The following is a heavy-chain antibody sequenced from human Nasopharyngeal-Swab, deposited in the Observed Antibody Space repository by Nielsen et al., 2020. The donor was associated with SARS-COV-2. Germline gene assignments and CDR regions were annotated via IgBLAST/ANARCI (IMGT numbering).Heavy chain of an antibody. CDR3: ARGFWGRTTGTTRYDAFDI. CDR2: IIPIFGTA. J-gene: IGHJ3*02. V-gene: IGHV1-69*01. Sequence: WVRQAPGQGLEWMGGIIPIFGTANYAQKFQGRVTITADESTGTAYMELSSLRSEDTAVYYCARGFWGRTTGTTRYDAFDIWGQGTMVAVSS. D-gene: IGHD1-1*01.